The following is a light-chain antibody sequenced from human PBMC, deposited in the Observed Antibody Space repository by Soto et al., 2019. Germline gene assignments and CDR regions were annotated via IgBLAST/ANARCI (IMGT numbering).Light chain of an antibody. J-gene: IGKJ5*01. CDR1: QSVGRNY. Sequence: ENVLTQSPGTLSLSPGERATLSCRASQSVGRNYLAWFQQKSGQAPRLVIYGASSRAAGIPDRLSGSGSGTDFTLTISRLEPEDFAVYYCQQYGSSLITFGQGTRLEIK. V-gene: IGKV3-20*01. CDR2: GAS. CDR3: QQYGSSLIT.